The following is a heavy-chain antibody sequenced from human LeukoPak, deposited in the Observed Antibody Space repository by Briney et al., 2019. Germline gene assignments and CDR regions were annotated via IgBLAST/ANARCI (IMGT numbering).Heavy chain of an antibody. Sequence: GGSLRLSCAASGFTVSNNYMSWVRQAPGKGLEWVSVIHSGGTTNYADSVQGRFTISRGNSKTTVYLHMNSLRAEDTAVYYCARDSDSGYGPFASWGQGTLVTVSS. V-gene: IGHV3-53*01. CDR1: GFTVSNNY. D-gene: IGHD5-12*01. CDR2: IHSGGTT. J-gene: IGHJ4*02. CDR3: ARDSDSGYGPFAS.